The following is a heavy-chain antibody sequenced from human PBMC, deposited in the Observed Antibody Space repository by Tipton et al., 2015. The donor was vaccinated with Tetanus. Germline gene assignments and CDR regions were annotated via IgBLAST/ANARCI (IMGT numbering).Heavy chain of an antibody. D-gene: IGHD3-10*01. CDR1: GGSISSYY. J-gene: IGHJ4*02. Sequence: NPSLTCTVSGGSISSYYWSWIRQPPGKGLEWIGYIYYTGRTNYSPSLRNRLTISIDTSKTHFSLRLDSVTAADTAVYYCATDRRGPGEVRGLDNWGQGTLVTVSS. CDR3: ATDRRGPGEVRGLDN. V-gene: IGHV4-59*01. CDR2: IYYTGRT.